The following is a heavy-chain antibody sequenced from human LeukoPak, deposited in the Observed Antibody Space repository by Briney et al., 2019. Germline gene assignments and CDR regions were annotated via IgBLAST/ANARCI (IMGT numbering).Heavy chain of an antibody. CDR2: IIPIFGTA. CDR3: AREDSSSSDY. CDR1: GGTFSSYA. V-gene: IGHV1-69*13. D-gene: IGHD6-6*01. J-gene: IGHJ4*02. Sequence: GASVRVSCTASGGTFSSYAISWVRQAPGQGLEWMGGIIPIFGTANYAQKFQGRVTITADESTSTAYMELSSLRSEDTAVYYCAREDSSSSDYWGQGTLVTVSA.